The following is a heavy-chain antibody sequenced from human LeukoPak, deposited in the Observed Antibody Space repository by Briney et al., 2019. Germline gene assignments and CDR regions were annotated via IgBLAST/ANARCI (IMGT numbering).Heavy chain of an antibody. V-gene: IGHV4-34*01. CDR1: GGSFSGYY. CDR3: ARRPDGFDI. J-gene: IGHJ3*02. CDR2: INHSGST. Sequence: SETLSHTCAVYGGSFSGYYWSWIRQPPGKGLEWIGEINHSGSTSYNPSLKSRVTISVDTSKNQFSLKLNSVTAADTAVYYCARRPDGFDIWGQGTMVTVSS.